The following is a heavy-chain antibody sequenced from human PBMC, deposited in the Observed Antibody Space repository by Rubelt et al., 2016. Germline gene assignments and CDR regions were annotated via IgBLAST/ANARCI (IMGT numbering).Heavy chain of an antibody. CDR1: GFTFSSYW. Sequence: ESGGGLVQPGGSLRLSCAASGFTFSSYWMSWVRQAPGKGLEWVANIRQDGGEKYYVDSVKGRFTISRDNAKNSLFLQMNSLRVDDTAVYYCARDRAFNSFDYWGQGTLVTVSS. D-gene: IGHD3-10*01. CDR2: IRQDGGEK. V-gene: IGHV3-7*04. CDR3: ARDRAFNSFDY. J-gene: IGHJ4*02.